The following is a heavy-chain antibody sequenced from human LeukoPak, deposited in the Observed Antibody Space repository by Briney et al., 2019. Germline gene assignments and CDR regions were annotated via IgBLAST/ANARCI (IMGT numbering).Heavy chain of an antibody. CDR1: GGSISSYY. V-gene: IGHV4-59*01. J-gene: IGHJ6*03. D-gene: IGHD3-3*01. CDR2: IYYSGST. Sequence: SETLSLTCTVSGGSISSYYWSWIRQPPGKGLEWIGYIYYSGSTNYNPSLKSRVTISVDTSKNQFSLKLSSVTAADTAVYYCARGMSYDFWSGYFGADYYYYYMDVWGKGTTVTVSS. CDR3: ARGMSYDFWSGYFGADYYYYYMDV.